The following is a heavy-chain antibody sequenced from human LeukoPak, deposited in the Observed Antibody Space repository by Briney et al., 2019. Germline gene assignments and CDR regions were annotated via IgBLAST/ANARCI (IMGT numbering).Heavy chain of an antibody. Sequence: GGSLRLSCAASGFTFSTYWMSWVRQAPGKGLEWVANIKQDGSEKYYIDSVRDRFTISRGNAKNSLYLQMNSLRAEDTAMYYCARDSAGNDYWGQGTLVTVSS. CDR2: IKQDGSEK. CDR3: ARDSAGNDY. D-gene: IGHD6-13*01. V-gene: IGHV3-7*01. J-gene: IGHJ4*02. CDR1: GFTFSTYW.